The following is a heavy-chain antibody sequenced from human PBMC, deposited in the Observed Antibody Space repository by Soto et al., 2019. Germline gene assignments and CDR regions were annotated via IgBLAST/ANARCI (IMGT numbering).Heavy chain of an antibody. D-gene: IGHD5-12*01. J-gene: IGHJ4*02. CDR3: ARALSDIVATVFDY. CDR1: GYTFSSYA. CDR2: IIPIFGTA. Sequence: QVQLVQSGAEVKKPGASVKVSCKASGYTFSSYAISWVRQAPGQGLEWMGGIIPIFGTANYAQKFQGRVTITADESTSTAYMELSSLRSEDTAVYYCARALSDIVATVFDYWGQGTLVTVSS. V-gene: IGHV1-69*01.